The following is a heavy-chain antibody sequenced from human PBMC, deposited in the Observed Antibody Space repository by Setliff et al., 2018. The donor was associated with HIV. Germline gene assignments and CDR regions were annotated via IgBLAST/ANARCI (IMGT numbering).Heavy chain of an antibody. CDR1: GFTFSTYA. J-gene: IGHJ3*02. V-gene: IGHV3-23*01. Sequence: GESLKISCAASGFTFSTYAMGWVRQAPGKGLEWVSTVGAVGAPTHYAESVKGRFTISKDNSKNTLYLQMSSLRDEDTAVYYCAKVFAYGVDGFDIWGQGTRVTVS. CDR2: VGAVGAPT. CDR3: AKVFAYGVDGFDI. D-gene: IGHD4-17*01.